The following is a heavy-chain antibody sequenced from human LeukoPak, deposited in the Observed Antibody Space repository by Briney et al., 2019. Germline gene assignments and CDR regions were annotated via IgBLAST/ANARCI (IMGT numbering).Heavy chain of an antibody. CDR3: ARYDVWGSYRAFDY. CDR1: GFTFSSYS. CDR2: ISSSSSYI. J-gene: IGHJ4*02. D-gene: IGHD3-16*02. V-gene: IGHV3-21*04. Sequence: GGSLRLSCAASGFTFSSYSMNWVRQAPGKGLEWVSSISSSSSYIYYADSVKGRFTISRDNAKNSLFLQMNSLRAADTAVYYCARYDVWGSYRAFDYWGQGTLVTVSS.